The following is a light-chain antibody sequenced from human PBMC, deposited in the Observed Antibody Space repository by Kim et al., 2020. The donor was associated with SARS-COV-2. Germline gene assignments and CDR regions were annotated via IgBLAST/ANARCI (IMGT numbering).Light chain of an antibody. CDR3: QQYYSTPHT. Sequence: DIVMTQSPDSLTVSLGERATINCKSSQSVLYSSKNKNYLAWYQQKPGQPPKLLIYWASTRESGVPERLSGSGSGTDFTLTISSLQAEDVAVYYCQQYYSTPHTFGQGTNWRS. CDR1: QSVLYSSKNKNY. J-gene: IGKJ2*01. V-gene: IGKV4-1*01. CDR2: WAS.